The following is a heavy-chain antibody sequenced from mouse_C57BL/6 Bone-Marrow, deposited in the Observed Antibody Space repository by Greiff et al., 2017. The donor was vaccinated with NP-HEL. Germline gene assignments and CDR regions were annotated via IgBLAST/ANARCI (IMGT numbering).Heavy chain of an antibody. J-gene: IGHJ2*01. CDR3: AVPSYYFDY. D-gene: IGHD5-1*01. CDR1: VSPFPRSW. CDR2: IYPGRVRP. V-gene: IGHV1-55*01. Sequence: QVQLQQPGAELVKPFASFTMSFPSSVSPFPRSWITWVTQRPGPGLEWIGDIYPGRVRPHYNEKFKSKATLTVDTSSSTAYMQLSSLTSEDSAVYYCAVPSYYFDYWGQGTTLTVSS.